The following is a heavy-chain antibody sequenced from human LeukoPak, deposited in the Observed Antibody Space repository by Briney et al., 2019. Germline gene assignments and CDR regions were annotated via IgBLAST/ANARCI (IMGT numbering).Heavy chain of an antibody. CDR2: SDPEDGER. D-gene: IGHD5-18*01. CDR1: RKTLTDLS. J-gene: IGHJ4*02. Sequence: ASVRVSCTVSRKTLTDLSIHWLRQPPGKGLEWLGGSDPEDGERIYTQMFQGRVTMTEDTSIDTAYMELSSLRSEDTAVYYCVTGFTTMAVDYFDYWGQGTLVTVSP. CDR3: VTGFTTMAVDYFDY. V-gene: IGHV1-24*01.